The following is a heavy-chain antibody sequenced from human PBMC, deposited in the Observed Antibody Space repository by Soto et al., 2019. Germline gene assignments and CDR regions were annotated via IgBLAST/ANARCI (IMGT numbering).Heavy chain of an antibody. CDR3: ARGPTAAGPAISGY. D-gene: IGHD6-13*01. V-gene: IGHV1-3*01. Sequence: ASVKVSCKASGYTFTSYAMHWVRQAPGQRLEWMGWINAGNGNTKYSQKFQGRVTITRDTSASTAYMELSSLRSEDTAVYYCARGPTAAGPAISGYWGQGTLVTVSS. CDR2: INAGNGNT. J-gene: IGHJ4*02. CDR1: GYTFTSYA.